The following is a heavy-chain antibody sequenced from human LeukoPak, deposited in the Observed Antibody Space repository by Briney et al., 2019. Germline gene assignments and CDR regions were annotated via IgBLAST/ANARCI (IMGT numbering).Heavy chain of an antibody. D-gene: IGHD6-19*01. CDR3: AKGVAVAGHFDY. V-gene: IGHV3-7*01. J-gene: IGHJ4*02. CDR1: GFTFTTYW. Sequence: PGGSLRLSCAASGFTFTTYWMGWVRKAPGKGLEWVANIKQDGSEKYYADSVKGRFTISRDNSKNTLYLQMNSLRAEDTAVYYCAKGVAVAGHFDYWGQGTLVTVSS. CDR2: IKQDGSEK.